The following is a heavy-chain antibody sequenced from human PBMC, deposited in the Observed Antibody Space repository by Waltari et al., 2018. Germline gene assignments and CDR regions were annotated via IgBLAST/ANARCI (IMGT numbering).Heavy chain of an antibody. Sequence: VQLVESGGGLVQPGGSLRVSSAASGFTLRRYWLRWVRQAPGKGRGWVANNKQDGSGEDYVDDVEGRLPSPRDNAKNSLYLQTNSVSAEDTAVYYCAREGGNGWSIDYWGQGTLVTVST. CDR2: NKQDGSGE. CDR3: AREGGNGWSIDY. CDR1: GFTLRRYW. J-gene: IGHJ4*02. D-gene: IGHD6-19*01. V-gene: IGHV3-7*03.